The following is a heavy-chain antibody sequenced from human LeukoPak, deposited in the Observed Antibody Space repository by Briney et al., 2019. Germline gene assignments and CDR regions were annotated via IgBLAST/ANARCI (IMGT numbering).Heavy chain of an antibody. CDR1: GFTFSSYA. Sequence: PGGSLRLSCAASGFTFSSYAMSWVRQAPGKGLEWVSDISRSGSSTYYADSVKGRFTISRDNSKNTLYLQMNSLRAEDTAVYYCTRMTGYGSGSYPDLVDAFDIWGQGTMVTVSS. CDR3: TRMTGYGSGSYPDLVDAFDI. CDR2: ISRSGSST. J-gene: IGHJ3*02. D-gene: IGHD3-10*01. V-gene: IGHV3-23*01.